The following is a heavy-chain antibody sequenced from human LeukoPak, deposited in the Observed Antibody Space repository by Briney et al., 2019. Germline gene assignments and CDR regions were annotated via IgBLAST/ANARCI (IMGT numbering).Heavy chain of an antibody. CDR2: IYYSGST. Sequence: SETLSLICTVSGXSISSSSYYWSWIRQPPGKGLEWIGYIYYSGSTNYNPSLKSRVTISVDTSKNQFSLKLSSVTAADTAVYYCARGATSLSYFDSRGQGPLVTVSS. CDR3: ARGATSLSYFDS. D-gene: IGHD2/OR15-2a*01. J-gene: IGHJ4*02. CDR1: GXSISSSSYY. V-gene: IGHV4-61*01.